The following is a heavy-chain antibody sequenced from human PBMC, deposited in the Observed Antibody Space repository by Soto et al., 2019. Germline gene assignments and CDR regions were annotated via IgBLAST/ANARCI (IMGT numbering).Heavy chain of an antibody. D-gene: IGHD5-12*01. J-gene: IGHJ4*02. CDR3: ATERDSGNDY. Sequence: GGSLRLSCAASGFTFSSYAMHWVRQAPGKGLEWVAVISYDGSNKYYADSVKGRFTISRDNSKNTLYLQMNSLRAEDTAVYYCATERDSGNDYWGQGTLVTVSS. CDR1: GFTFSSYA. CDR2: ISYDGSNK. V-gene: IGHV3-30-3*01.